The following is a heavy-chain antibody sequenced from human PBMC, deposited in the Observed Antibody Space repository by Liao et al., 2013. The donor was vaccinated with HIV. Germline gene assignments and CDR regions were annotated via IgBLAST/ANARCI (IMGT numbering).Heavy chain of an antibody. CDR1: GGSFSGYS. D-gene: IGHD6-19*01. CDR2: IYHSGST. Sequence: QVQLQQWGAGLLKPSETLSLTCAVYGGSFSGYSWSWIRQPPGKGLEWIGYIYHSGSTYYNPSLKSRVTISVDRSKNQFSLKLSSVTAADTAVYYCAREVAVAGTGWFDPWGQGTLVTVSS. CDR3: AREVAVAGTGWFDP. J-gene: IGHJ5*02. V-gene: IGHV4-34*01.